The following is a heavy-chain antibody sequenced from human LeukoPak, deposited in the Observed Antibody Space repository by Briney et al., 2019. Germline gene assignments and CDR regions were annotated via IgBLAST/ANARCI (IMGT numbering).Heavy chain of an antibody. CDR3: AREGGSYYYDSSGFRFDP. CDR2: TYYRSKWYN. Sequence: SQTLSLTCAISGDSVSSNSAAWNWIRQSPSRGLEWLGRTYYRSKWYNDYAVSVKSRITINSDTSKNQFSLQLNSVTPEDTAVYYCAREGGSYYYDSSGFRFDPWGQGTLVTVSS. CDR1: GDSVSSNSAA. V-gene: IGHV6-1*01. J-gene: IGHJ5*02. D-gene: IGHD3-22*01.